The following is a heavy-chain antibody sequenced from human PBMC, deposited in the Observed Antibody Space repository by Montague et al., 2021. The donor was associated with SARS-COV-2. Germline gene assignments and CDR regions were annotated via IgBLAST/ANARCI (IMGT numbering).Heavy chain of an antibody. V-gene: IGHV4-34*01. D-gene: IGHD3-22*01. CDR3: ARGPRITMIVVVITDIWFDP. CDR2: INHSGST. CDR1: GGSVSDYY. J-gene: IGHJ5*02. Sequence: SETLSLTCAVYGGSVSDYYWSWIRQPPGKGLEWIGEINHSGSTNYNPSLKSQVTTSVDTSKNQFSLKLTSVTAADTAVYYCARGPRITMIVVVITDIWFDPWGQGTLVTVSS.